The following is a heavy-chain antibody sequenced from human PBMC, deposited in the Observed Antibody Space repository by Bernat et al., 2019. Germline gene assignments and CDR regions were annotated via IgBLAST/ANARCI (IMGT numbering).Heavy chain of an antibody. J-gene: IGHJ3*02. CDR1: GYSFTNYW. CDR2: IYPDDSDT. V-gene: IGHV5-51*01. D-gene: IGHD3-10*01. Sequence: EVQLVQSGAEVKKPGESLKISCKGSGYSFTNYWIAWVRQMPGEGLEWMGIIYPDDSDTRYSLAFQGQVTISADKSINTAYLQWSGLKASDSAMYYCARLVFSSGNDAFDIWGQGTMVTVSS. CDR3: ARLVFSSGNDAFDI.